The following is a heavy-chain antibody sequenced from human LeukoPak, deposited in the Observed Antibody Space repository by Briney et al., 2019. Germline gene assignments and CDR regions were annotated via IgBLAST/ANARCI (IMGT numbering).Heavy chain of an antibody. CDR3: ARGKSTGDSAGSSVDY. CDR1: GGSFSGYY. J-gene: IGHJ4*02. CDR2: INHSGST. Sequence: SETLSLTCAVYGGSFSGYYWSWIRQPPGKGLEWIGEINHSGSTNYNPSPKSRVTISVDTSKNQFSLKLSSVTAADTAVYYCARGKSTGDSAGSSVDYWGQGTLVTVSS. D-gene: IGHD1-1*01. V-gene: IGHV4-34*01.